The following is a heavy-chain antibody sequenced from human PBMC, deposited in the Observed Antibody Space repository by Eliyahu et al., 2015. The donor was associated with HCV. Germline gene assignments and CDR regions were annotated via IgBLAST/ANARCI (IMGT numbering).Heavy chain of an antibody. D-gene: IGHD6-19*01. CDR2: ISYDGSNK. CDR3: ARNGWYGDY. J-gene: IGHJ4*02. V-gene: IGHV3-30*03. CDR1: GFIFNTYG. Sequence: QVQLVESGGGVVQPGRSLRLSCAASGFIFNTYGMHWVRQAPGKGLEWVAIISYDGSNKYYADSVKGRFTISRDNSKNTLFLQMNSLTTEDTAVYFCARNGWYGDYWGQGTLVTVSS.